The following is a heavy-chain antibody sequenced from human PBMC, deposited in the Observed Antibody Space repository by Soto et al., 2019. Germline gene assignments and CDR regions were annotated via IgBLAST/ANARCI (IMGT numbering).Heavy chain of an antibody. CDR3: ASGDIVVVTASLFDY. V-gene: IGHV3-30-3*01. D-gene: IGHD2-21*02. CDR1: GFTFSSYA. J-gene: IGHJ4*02. Sequence: PGGSLRLSCAASGFTFSSYAMHWVRQAPGKGLEWVAVISYDGSNKYYADSVKGRFTISRDNSKNTLYPQMNSLGAEDTAVYYCASGDIVVVTASLFDYWGQGTLVTVSS. CDR2: ISYDGSNK.